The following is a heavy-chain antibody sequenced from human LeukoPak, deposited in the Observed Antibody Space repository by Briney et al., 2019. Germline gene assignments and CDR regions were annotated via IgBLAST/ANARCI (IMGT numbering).Heavy chain of an antibody. V-gene: IGHV4-4*07. CDR2: IYSSGST. CDR3: VGEKSFFGEAV. Sequence: SETLSPTCTVSGGSMRSYYRSWIRQPAGKGLEWIGRIYSSGSTNHSPSLKSRVTMSVATSKNQFSLKLRSVTAADTAVYYCVGEKSFFGEAVWSQGTMVTVSS. J-gene: IGHJ3*01. D-gene: IGHD3-10*01. CDR1: GGSMRSYY.